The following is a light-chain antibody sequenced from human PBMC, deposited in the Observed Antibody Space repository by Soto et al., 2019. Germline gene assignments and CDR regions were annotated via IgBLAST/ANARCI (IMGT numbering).Light chain of an antibody. CDR1: QSIRKY. CDR2: AAS. J-gene: IGKJ1*01. CDR3: QQSGDTPPWT. V-gene: IGKV1-39*01. Sequence: DIQMTQSPSSLSASVGDRVIITCRASQSIRKYLNWYQHKPGKVPTLLIYAASSLQSGVPSRFSGSGSGTEFTLTITSLQPEDFATYYCQQSGDTPPWTVGQGTKVDI.